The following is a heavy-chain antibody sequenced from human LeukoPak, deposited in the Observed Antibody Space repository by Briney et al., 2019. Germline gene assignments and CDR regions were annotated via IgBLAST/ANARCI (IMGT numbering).Heavy chain of an antibody. CDR2: IIPIFGTA. Sequence: SVKVSCKASGGTFSSYAISWVRQAPGQGLEWMGGIIPIFGTANYAQKFQGRVTITADESTSTAYMELSSLRSEDTAVYYCAREQQLVGNWFDPWGQGTLVTVSS. D-gene: IGHD6-13*01. J-gene: IGHJ5*02. CDR3: AREQQLVGNWFDP. CDR1: GGTFSSYA. V-gene: IGHV1-69*13.